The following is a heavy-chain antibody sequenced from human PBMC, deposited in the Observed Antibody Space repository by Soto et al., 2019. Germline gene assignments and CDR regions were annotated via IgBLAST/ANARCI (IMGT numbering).Heavy chain of an antibody. D-gene: IGHD3-9*01. CDR1: GFTFSSYA. Sequence: GGSLRLSCAASGFTFSSYAMSWIRQAPGKGLEWVSFISGGGGTYYADSVRGRFTISRDNSKNTLYLQMNSLRAEDTAVYYCAKDLRRYLDWLNAFDVWGQGTMVTVSS. J-gene: IGHJ3*01. V-gene: IGHV3-23*01. CDR2: ISGGGGT. CDR3: AKDLRRYLDWLNAFDV.